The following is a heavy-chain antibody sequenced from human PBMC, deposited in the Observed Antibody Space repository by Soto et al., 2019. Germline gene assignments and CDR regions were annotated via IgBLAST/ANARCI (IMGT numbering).Heavy chain of an antibody. CDR3: ARDYDSSASYCDY. CDR2: ISTDNGNT. V-gene: IGHV1-18*01. D-gene: IGHD3-22*01. J-gene: IGHJ4*02. Sequence: ASVKVSCKASGYTFTSSGISWVRQAPGQGLEWLGWISTDNGNTNYAQHLQGRVTMTTDTSTSTAYMELRSLRSDDTAVYYCARDYDSSASYCDYWGQGTLVTVSS. CDR1: GYTFTSSG.